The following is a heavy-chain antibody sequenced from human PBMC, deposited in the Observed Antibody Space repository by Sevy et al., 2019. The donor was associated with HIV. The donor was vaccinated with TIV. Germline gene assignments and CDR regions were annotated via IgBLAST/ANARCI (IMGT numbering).Heavy chain of an antibody. D-gene: IGHD6-19*01. CDR3: ARDHGYSNGWFPYYYYYGMDV. CDR1: GGSISSHSYY. Sequence: SETLSLTCSVSGGSISSHSYYWTWIRQHPGKGPEWIGYIHYSGRTYYNPSLKSRVTISLDTSKNQFSLRLRSVTAADTAVYYCARDHGYSNGWFPYYYYYGMDVWGPGTTVTVSS. J-gene: IGHJ6*02. CDR2: IHYSGRT. V-gene: IGHV4-31*03.